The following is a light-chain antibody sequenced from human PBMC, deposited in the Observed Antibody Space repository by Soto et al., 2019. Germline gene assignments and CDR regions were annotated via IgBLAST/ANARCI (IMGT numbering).Light chain of an antibody. CDR3: ASYGGNDVV. V-gene: IGLV2-8*01. CDR2: EVT. Sequence: QSVLTQPPSASGSPGQSVTISCTGTSSDVGGYNYVSWFQQNPGKAPKLIIYEVTKRPSGVPDRFSGSKSGNTASLTVSGLQAEDEASYYCASYGGNDVVFCGVTQLTVL. J-gene: IGLJ2*01. CDR1: SSDVGGYNY.